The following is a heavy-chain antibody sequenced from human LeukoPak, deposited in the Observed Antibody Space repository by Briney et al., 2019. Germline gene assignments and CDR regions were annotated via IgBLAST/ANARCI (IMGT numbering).Heavy chain of an antibody. CDR2: ISGSGHTT. J-gene: IGHJ4*02. CDR3: VGDYGAF. Sequence: GGSLRLSCAASGFSFSSFAMSWVRQAPGTGLEWVAAISGSGHTTHHADSVKGRFTISRDNSKNTLYLQMRSLRPEDTAVYYCVGDYGAFWGQGTLVTVSS. D-gene: IGHD4-17*01. CDR1: GFSFSSFA. V-gene: IGHV3-23*01.